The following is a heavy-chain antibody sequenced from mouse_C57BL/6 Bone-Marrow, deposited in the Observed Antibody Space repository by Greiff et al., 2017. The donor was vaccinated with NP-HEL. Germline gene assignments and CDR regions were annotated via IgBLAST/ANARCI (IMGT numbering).Heavy chain of an antibody. Sequence: QVTLKESGPGILQSSQTLSLTCSFSGFSLSTSGMGVSWIRQPSGKGLEWLAHIYWDDDKRSNPSLKSRLTISKDTSRNQVFLKITSVDTADTATYYCARRDSRYFDYWGQGTTLTVSS. CDR3: ARRDSRYFDY. J-gene: IGHJ2*01. CDR2: IYWDDDK. CDR1: GFSLSTSGMG. V-gene: IGHV8-12*01.